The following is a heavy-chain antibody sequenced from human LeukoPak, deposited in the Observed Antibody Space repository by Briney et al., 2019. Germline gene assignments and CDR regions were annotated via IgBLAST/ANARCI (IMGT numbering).Heavy chain of an antibody. CDR2: ISPNSGGT. Sequence: ASVKVSCKASGYTFTGYHMHWVRQAPGQPLEWMGWISPNSGGTNYAQKFQGRVTMTRDTSISTAYMELSRLRSDATAVYYCARVPRRFFGELYRFDYWGQGTLVTVSS. CDR1: GYTFTGYH. V-gene: IGHV1-2*02. J-gene: IGHJ4*02. D-gene: IGHD3-10*01. CDR3: ARVPRRFFGELYRFDY.